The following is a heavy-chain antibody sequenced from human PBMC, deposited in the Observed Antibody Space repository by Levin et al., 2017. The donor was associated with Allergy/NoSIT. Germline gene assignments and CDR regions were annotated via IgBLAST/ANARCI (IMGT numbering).Heavy chain of an antibody. J-gene: IGHJ6*03. CDR3: ARVGSARSRVYCSSTSCPPYYMDV. Sequence: LGASVKVSCKASGYTFTGYYMHWVRQAPGQGLEWMGWINPNSGGTNYAQKFQGRVTMTRDTSISTAYMELSRLRSDDTAVYYCARVGSARSRVYCSSTSCPPYYMDVWGKGTTVTVSS. D-gene: IGHD2-2*01. CDR2: INPNSGGT. V-gene: IGHV1-2*03. CDR1: GYTFTGYY.